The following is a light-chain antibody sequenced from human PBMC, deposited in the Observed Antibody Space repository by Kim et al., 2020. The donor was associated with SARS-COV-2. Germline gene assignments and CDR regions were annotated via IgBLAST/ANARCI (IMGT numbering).Light chain of an antibody. CDR1: QSLSRSY. CDR2: GAS. CDR3: QHYGNSPPMYT. V-gene: IGKV3-20*01. Sequence: PGERATLSCRASQSLSRSYVAGYQQKPGQAPRLLIFGASSRATGIPDRFSGSGSGTDFTLTISRLEPEEFAVYYCQHYGNSPPMYTFGQGTKLEI. J-gene: IGKJ2*01.